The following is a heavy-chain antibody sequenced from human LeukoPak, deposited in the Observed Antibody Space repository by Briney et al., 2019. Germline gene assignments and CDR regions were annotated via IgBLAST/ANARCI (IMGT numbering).Heavy chain of an antibody. CDR3: TRQSGTVTPIDY. V-gene: IGHV4-34*01. CDR1: SGSLSGYS. CDR2: ISHSGIT. J-gene: IGHJ4*02. Sequence: PSETLSLTCAVSSGSLSGYSWGRIRQPPGKGLEWVGEISHSGITNYNASLKGRVTISLKKSEIQFSLMLSSVTAADTAVYYCTRQSGTVTPIDYWSQGTLVTVSS. D-gene: IGHD4-17*01.